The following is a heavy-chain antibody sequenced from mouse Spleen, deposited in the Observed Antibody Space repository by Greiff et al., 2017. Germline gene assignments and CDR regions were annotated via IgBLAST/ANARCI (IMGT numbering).Heavy chain of an antibody. CDR2: IDPSDSYT. Sequence: VQLQQPGAELVKPGASVKLSCKASGYTFTSYWMQWVKQRPGQGLEWIGEIDPSDSYTNYNQKFKGKATLTVDTSSSTAYMQLSSLTSEDSAVYYCARSGRYDERRPWFAYWGQGTLVTVSA. J-gene: IGHJ3*01. D-gene: IGHD2-14*01. V-gene: IGHV1-50*01. CDR1: GYTFTSYW. CDR3: ARSGRYDERRPWFAY.